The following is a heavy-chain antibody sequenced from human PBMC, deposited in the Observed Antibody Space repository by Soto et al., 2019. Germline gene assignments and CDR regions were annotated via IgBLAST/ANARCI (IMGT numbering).Heavy chain of an antibody. Sequence: PSETLSLTCTVSGGSINNYYWSWIRQPAGKGLEWIGRFYSGSTNYNPSLRSRVTMSVDTSXNHFSLKLSSVTAADTAVYYCAQDYSSNWYSDFWRPGTLVTV. D-gene: IGHD6-13*01. J-gene: IGHJ4*02. V-gene: IGHV4-4*07. CDR3: AQDYSSNWYSDF. CDR1: GGSINNYY. CDR2: FYSGST.